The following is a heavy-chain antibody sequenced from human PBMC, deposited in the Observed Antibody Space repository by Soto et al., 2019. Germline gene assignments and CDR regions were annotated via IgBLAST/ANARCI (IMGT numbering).Heavy chain of an antibody. Sequence: GGSLRLSCAASGFSFSSFAMNWVRQAPGKGLEWVSIISGSADSTFYADSVKGRFTISRDNSKSTLYLQINSLRAEDTAVYYCARGRGARICAISVYGMDVWGQGTTVTVSS. CDR3: ARGRGARICAISVYGMDV. D-gene: IGHD2-15*01. V-gene: IGHV3-23*01. CDR2: ISGSADST. J-gene: IGHJ6*02. CDR1: GFSFSSFA.